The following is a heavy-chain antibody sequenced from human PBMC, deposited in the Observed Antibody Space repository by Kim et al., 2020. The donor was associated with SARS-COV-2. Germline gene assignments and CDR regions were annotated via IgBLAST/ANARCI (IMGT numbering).Heavy chain of an antibody. CDR3: AKGGSYDYYGMDV. V-gene: IGHV3-30*18. CDR1: GFTFSSYG. CDR2: ISYDGSNK. J-gene: IGHJ6*02. Sequence: GGSLRLSCAASGFTFSSYGMHWVRQAPGKGLEWVAVISYDGSNKYYADSVKGRFTISRDNSKNTLYLQMNSLRAEDTAVYYCAKGGSYDYYGMDVWGQGTTVTVSS. D-gene: IGHD1-26*01.